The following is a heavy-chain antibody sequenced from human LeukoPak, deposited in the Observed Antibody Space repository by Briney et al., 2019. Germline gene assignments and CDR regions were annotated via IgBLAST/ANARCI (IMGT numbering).Heavy chain of an antibody. J-gene: IGHJ4*02. V-gene: IGHV3-23*01. CDR3: SKTAHYDVSVGRFSARLWDFDY. Sequence: GGSLRLSCAGSGFTFNNYGMSWVRQAPGKGLEWVSSVSGGGGSTYYADSVKGRFTISRDNSKDTLYLQMKSLRAEDTAVYYFSKTAHYDVSVGRFSARLWDFDYWGQGTLVTVSS. D-gene: IGHD3-10*01. CDR1: GFTFNNYG. CDR2: VSGGGGST.